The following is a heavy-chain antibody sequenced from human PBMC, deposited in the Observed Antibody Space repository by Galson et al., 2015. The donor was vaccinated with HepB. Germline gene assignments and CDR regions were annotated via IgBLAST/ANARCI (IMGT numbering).Heavy chain of an antibody. CDR1: GFTFSSYS. CDR3: ARDIEWELHPASDY. Sequence: SLRLSCAASGFTFSSYSMNWVRQAPGKGLEWVSSISSSSSYIYYADSVKGRFTISRDNAKNSLYLQMNSLRAEDTAVYYCARDIEWELHPASDYWGQGTLVTVSS. D-gene: IGHD1-26*01. V-gene: IGHV3-21*01. J-gene: IGHJ4*02. CDR2: ISSSSSYI.